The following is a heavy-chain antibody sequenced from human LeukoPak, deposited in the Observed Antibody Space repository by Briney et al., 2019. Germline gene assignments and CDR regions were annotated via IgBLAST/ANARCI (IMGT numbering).Heavy chain of an antibody. D-gene: IGHD6-19*01. J-gene: IGHJ6*02. CDR2: INPKSADT. Sequence: GASVKVSCKASEYTLTDRYVHWVRQAPGQGLEWMGRINPKSADTTYTQKFQGRVTMTRDTAINLVYMELSRLTSDDTAVYYCAGEADTSDSRDHYGMDVWGQATTVTVTS. CDR1: EYTLTDRY. CDR3: AGEADTSDSRDHYGMDV. V-gene: IGHV1-2*06.